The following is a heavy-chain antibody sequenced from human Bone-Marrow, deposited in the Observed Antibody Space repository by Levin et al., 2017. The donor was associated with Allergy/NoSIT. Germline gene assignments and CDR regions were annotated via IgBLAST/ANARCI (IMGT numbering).Heavy chain of an antibody. Sequence: GGSLRLSCAASGFTFSSYGMHWVRQAPGKGLEWVAVIWYDGSNKYYADSVKGRFTISRDNSKNTLYLQMNSLRAEDTAVYYCARSRGRSERDYYFDYWGQGTLVTVSS. CDR1: GFTFSSYG. CDR3: ARSRGRSERDYYFDY. D-gene: IGHD1-26*01. CDR2: IWYDGSNK. V-gene: IGHV3-33*01. J-gene: IGHJ4*02.